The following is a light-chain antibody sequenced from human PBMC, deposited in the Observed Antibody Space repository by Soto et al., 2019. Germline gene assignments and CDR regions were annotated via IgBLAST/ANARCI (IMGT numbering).Light chain of an antibody. V-gene: IGLV2-18*02. CDR1: SSDVGSYNR. CDR3: SSYTSTSTYV. CDR2: EVT. J-gene: IGLJ1*01. Sequence: QSALTQPPSVSGSPGQSVTISCSGTSSDVGSYNRVSWYQQPPGTAPKLIIYEVTNRPSGVPDRFSGSKSGNTASLTISGLQADDEGDYYCSSYTSTSTYVFGTGTKLTVL.